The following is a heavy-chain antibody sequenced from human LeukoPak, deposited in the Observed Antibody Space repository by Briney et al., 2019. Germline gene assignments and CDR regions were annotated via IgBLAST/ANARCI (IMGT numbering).Heavy chain of an antibody. CDR3: ARQVAGRSFLFDY. CDR2: IDWGDDK. D-gene: IGHD6-19*01. V-gene: IGHV2-70*04. Sequence: SGPTLVNPTQTLTLTCTFSGFSLSTSGMRVSWIRQPPGKALEWLARIDWGDDKFYSTSPKTRLTISKDTSKNQVVLTMTNMDPVDTATYYCARQVAGRSFLFDYWGQGTLVTVSS. J-gene: IGHJ4*02. CDR1: GFSLSTSGMR.